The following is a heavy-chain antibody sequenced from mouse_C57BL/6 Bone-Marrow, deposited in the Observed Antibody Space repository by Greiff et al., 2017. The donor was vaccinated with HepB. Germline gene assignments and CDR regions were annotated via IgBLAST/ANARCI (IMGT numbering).Heavy chain of an antibody. CDR2: ISDGGSYT. V-gene: IGHV5-4*01. CDR3: ARDVNWERDY. D-gene: IGHD4-1*01. Sequence: DVKLVESGGGLVKPGGSLKLSCAASGFTFSSYAMSWVRQTPEKRLEWVATISDGGSYTYYPDNVKGRFTISRDNAKNNLYLQMSHLKSEDTAMYYCARDVNWERDYWGQGTTLTVSS. J-gene: IGHJ2*01. CDR1: GFTFSSYA.